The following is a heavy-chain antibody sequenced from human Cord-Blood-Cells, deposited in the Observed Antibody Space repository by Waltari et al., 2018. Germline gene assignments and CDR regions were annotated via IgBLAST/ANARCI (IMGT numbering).Heavy chain of an antibody. CDR2: IYHSGGT. V-gene: IGHV4-38-2*01. Sequence: QVQLQESGPGLVKPSETLSLTCAVSGYSISSGYYWGWIRQPPGKGLEWIGSIYHSGGTYYNPSLKSRVTISVDTSKNQFSLKLSSVTAADTAVYYCARVGGSYYNGWDFDYRGQGTLVTVSS. D-gene: IGHD1-26*01. CDR3: ARVGGSYYNGWDFDY. CDR1: GYSISSGYY. J-gene: IGHJ4*02.